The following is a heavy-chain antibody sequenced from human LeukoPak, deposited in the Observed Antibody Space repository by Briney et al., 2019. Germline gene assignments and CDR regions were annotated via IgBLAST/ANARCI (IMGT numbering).Heavy chain of an antibody. V-gene: IGHV3-21*01. CDR3: ARGGGIGYYYYYYMDV. D-gene: IGHD3-16*01. CDR1: GFTFSSNG. J-gene: IGHJ6*03. Sequence: GGSLRLSCAASGFTFSSNGMNWVRQAPGKGLEWVSSISISSTYIYYADSVKGRFTISRDNAKNSLYLQMNSLRAEDTAVYYCARGGGIGYYYYYYMDVWGKGTTVTVSS. CDR2: ISISSTYI.